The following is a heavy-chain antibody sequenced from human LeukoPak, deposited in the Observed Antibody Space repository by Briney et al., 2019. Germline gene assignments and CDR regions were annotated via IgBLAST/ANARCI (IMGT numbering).Heavy chain of an antibody. V-gene: IGHV3-21*01. CDR2: ISSSSSYI. CDR1: GFTFSSYS. CDR3: ARGIYYGSGGYSLGLPYYFDY. D-gene: IGHD3-10*01. Sequence: GGSLRLSCAASGFTFSSYSMNWVRQAPGKGLEWVSSISSSSSYIYYADSVKGRFTISRDNAKNSLYLQMNSLRAEDTAVYYCARGIYYGSGGYSLGLPYYFDYWGQGTLVTVSS. J-gene: IGHJ4*02.